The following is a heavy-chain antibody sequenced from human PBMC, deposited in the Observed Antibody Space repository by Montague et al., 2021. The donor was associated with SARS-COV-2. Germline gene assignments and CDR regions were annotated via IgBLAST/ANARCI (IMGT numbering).Heavy chain of an antibody. V-gene: IGHV3-49*04. D-gene: IGHD3-10*01. J-gene: IGHJ5*02. CDR2: IRSKAYGGTT. CDR1: GFIFGDYA. CDR3: SRVLGGT. Sequence: SLRLSCAASGFIFGDYAMSWVRQAPGKGLEWVGFIRSKAYGGTTEYAASVKGRFTVSRDDSKSIAYLQMNSLKTEDTAAYYCSRVLGGTWGQGTLVTVSS.